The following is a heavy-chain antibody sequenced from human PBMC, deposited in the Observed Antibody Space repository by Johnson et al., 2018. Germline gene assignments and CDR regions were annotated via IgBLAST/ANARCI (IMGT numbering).Heavy chain of an antibody. V-gene: IGHV3-48*01. D-gene: IGHD5-18*01. J-gene: IGHJ4*02. Sequence: VQLVESGGGLVQPWGSXRLSCAASGFSFSSYSMNWVRQAPGKGLDWVSYISSSSTTIYYADSVKGRFTISRDNGNKSLYLQRKSLRAEDTAVYYCARDEEKQLWFSYFFDYWGQGTRVTVSS. CDR2: ISSSSTTI. CDR1: GFSFSSYS. CDR3: ARDEEKQLWFSYFFDY.